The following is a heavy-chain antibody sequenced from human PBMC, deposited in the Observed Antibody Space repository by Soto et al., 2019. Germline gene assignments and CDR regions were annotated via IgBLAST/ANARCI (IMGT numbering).Heavy chain of an antibody. CDR1: GFTFSSYG. V-gene: IGHV3-33*01. J-gene: IGHJ6*02. CDR3: ARAIGLSLRYYYYGMDV. CDR2: IWYDGSNK. D-gene: IGHD3-16*01. Sequence: GGSLRLSCAASGFTFSSYGMHWVRQAPGKGLEWVAVIWYDGSNKYYADSVKGRFTISRDNSKNTLYLQMNSLRAEDTAVYYCARAIGLSLRYYYYGMDVSGQGTTVTVS.